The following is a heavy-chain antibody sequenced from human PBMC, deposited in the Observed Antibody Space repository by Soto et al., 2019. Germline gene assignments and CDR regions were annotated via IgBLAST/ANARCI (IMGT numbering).Heavy chain of an antibody. CDR1: GGSFSGYY. V-gene: IGHV4-34*01. CDR2: INHSGST. J-gene: IGHJ4*02. Sequence: QVQLQQWGAGLLKPSETLSLTCAGYGGSFSGYYWSWIRQPPGKGLEWIGEINHSGSTNYNPSLKSRVTISVDTSNNQFSLKLSSVTAADTAVYYCARGVGYDLGYWGQGTLVTVSS. CDR3: ARGVGYDLGY. D-gene: IGHD5-12*01.